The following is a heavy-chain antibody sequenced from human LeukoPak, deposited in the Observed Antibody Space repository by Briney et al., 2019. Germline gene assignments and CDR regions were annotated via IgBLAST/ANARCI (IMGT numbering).Heavy chain of an antibody. V-gene: IGHV4-59*08. J-gene: IGHJ3*02. CDR2: IYDSGST. CDR1: GGSISGYS. D-gene: IGHD2-2*02. Sequence: PSETLSLTCTVSGGSISGYSWSWIRQPPGKGLEWIGYIYDSGSTTYDPSLKGRVTISADTSKNQFSLNLSSVTAADTAVYYCARHGASWYKAFDIWGQGTMVTVSS. CDR3: ARHGASWYKAFDI.